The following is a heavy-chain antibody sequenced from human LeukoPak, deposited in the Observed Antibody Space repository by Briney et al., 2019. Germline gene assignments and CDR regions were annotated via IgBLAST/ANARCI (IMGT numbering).Heavy chain of an antibody. CDR3: ARSSGGDDWYFDL. V-gene: IGHV4-59*08. CDR1: GGSISSYY. Sequence: SQTLSLTCTVSGGSISSYYWNWIRQPPGKGLEWIGFISYSGKTNYNPSLKSRVTISVDTSKNQFSLKLSSVTAADTAMYYCARSSGGDDWYFDLWGRGTLVTVSS. D-gene: IGHD2-21*02. J-gene: IGHJ2*01. CDR2: ISYSGKT.